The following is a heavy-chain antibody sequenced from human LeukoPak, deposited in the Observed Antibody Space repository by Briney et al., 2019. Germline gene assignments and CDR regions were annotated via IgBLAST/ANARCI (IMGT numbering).Heavy chain of an antibody. CDR2: ISGSGGST. D-gene: IGHD6-6*01. CDR3: AKEWALTAARPGGY. CDR1: GFTFSSYL. J-gene: IGHJ4*02. Sequence: HPGGSLRLSCAASGFTFSSYLMTWVRQAPGKGLEWVSAISGSGGSTYYADSVKGRFTISRDNSKNTLYLRMNSLRAEDTAVYYCAKEWALTAARPGGYWGQGTLVTVSS. V-gene: IGHV3-23*01.